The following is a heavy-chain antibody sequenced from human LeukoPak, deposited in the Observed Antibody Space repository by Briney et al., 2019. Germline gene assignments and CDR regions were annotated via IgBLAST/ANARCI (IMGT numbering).Heavy chain of an antibody. V-gene: IGHV4-59*08. CDR3: ARHRFASPLDS. D-gene: IGHD2-21*01. CDR1: GVSSSSSY. Sequence: SSETLSLTCTVSGVSSSSSYWGWIRQPPGKGLEWIGYIFYTGDSNHNPSFKSRVSISLDTSKDQISLKLSSVTAADTAVYYSARHRFASPLDSWGQGTLVTVSS. J-gene: IGHJ4*02. CDR2: IFYTGDS.